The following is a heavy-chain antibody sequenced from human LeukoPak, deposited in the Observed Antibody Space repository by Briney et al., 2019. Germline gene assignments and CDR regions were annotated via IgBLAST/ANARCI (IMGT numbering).Heavy chain of an antibody. Sequence: GWSLRLSCAASGFSFSDSWMTWVRQTPGKGLQWVASIHQDAGEKQYLDSVRGRFTISRDNARNSLYLQMNSLRVEDTAVYYCASSKDHYCRYWGQGTPVTVSS. CDR3: ASSKDHYCRY. CDR2: IHQDAGEK. V-gene: IGHV3-7*05. CDR1: GFSFSDSW. J-gene: IGHJ4*02.